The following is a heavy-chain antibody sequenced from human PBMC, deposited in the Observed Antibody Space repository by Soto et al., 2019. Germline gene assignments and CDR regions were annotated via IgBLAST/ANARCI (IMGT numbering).Heavy chain of an antibody. CDR2: ISYDGSNK. V-gene: IGHV3-30*18. Sequence: QVQLVESGGGVVQPGRSLRLSCAASGFTFSSYGMHWVRQAPGKGLEWVAVISYDGSNKYYADSVKGRFTISRDNSKNTLYLQTNSLRAEDTAVYYCAKEVGSGSSDAFDIWGQGTMVTVSS. CDR3: AKEVGSGSSDAFDI. CDR1: GFTFSSYG. J-gene: IGHJ3*02. D-gene: IGHD3-10*01.